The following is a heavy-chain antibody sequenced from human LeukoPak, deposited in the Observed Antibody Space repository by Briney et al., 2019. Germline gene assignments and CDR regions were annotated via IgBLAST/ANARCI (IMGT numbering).Heavy chain of an antibody. V-gene: IGHV4-4*02. CDR2: IYHSGST. Sequence: PSGTLSLTCAVSGGSISSSNWWSWVRQPPGKGLEWIGEIYHSGSTNYNPSLKSRVTISVDKSKSQFSLKLSSVTAADTAVYYCARFTGGDPFYFDYWGQGTLVTVSS. CDR3: ARFTGGDPFYFDY. CDR1: GGSISSSNW. D-gene: IGHD4-17*01. J-gene: IGHJ4*02.